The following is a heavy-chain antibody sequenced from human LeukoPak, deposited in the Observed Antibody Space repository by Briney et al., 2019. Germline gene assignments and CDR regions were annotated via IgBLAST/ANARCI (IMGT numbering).Heavy chain of an antibody. Sequence: ASVKVSCKASGYTFTGYYMHWVRQAPGQGLEWMGWINPNSGGTNYAQKFQGRVTMTRDTSISTAYMELSRLRSDDTAVYYCASDSLAYYGSGSYYNGPNYWGQGTLVTVSS. CDR3: ASDSLAYYGSGSYYNGPNY. CDR2: INPNSGGT. D-gene: IGHD3-10*01. CDR1: GYTFTGYY. J-gene: IGHJ4*02. V-gene: IGHV1-2*02.